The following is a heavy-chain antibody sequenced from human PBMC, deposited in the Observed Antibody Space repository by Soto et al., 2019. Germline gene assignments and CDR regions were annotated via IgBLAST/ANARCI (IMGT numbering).Heavy chain of an antibody. CDR1: GFAFGDRP. CDR2: INENGAST. V-gene: IGHV3-23*01. CDR3: VSWVSAHIDF. Sequence: PGGSLRLSCAASGFAFGDRPMTWVRQAPGKALEWVSTINENGASTHYPDSVKGRFTISRDNSQSTVDLQMNSLRADDTALYYCVSWVSAHIDFWGRGTLVTVSS. J-gene: IGHJ4*02. D-gene: IGHD2-8*01.